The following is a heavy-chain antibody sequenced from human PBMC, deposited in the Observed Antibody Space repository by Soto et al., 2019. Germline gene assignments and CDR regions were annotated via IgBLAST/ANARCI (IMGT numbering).Heavy chain of an antibody. CDR3: ARGNHRWLQLWYFDL. V-gene: IGHV1-69*12. CDR1: GGTFSSYT. D-gene: IGHD5-12*01. CDR2: IIPIFGTA. J-gene: IGHJ2*01. Sequence: QVQLVQSGAEVKKPGSSVTVSCKASGGTFSSYTISWVRQAPGQGLEWMGGIIPIFGTANYAQKFQGRVTSTADESTSTAYREVSSLRSEDTAVYYCARGNHRWLQLWYFDLWGRGTLVPVSS.